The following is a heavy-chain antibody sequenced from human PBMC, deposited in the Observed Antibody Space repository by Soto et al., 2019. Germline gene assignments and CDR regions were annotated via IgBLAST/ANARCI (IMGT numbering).Heavy chain of an antibody. J-gene: IGHJ6*02. CDR1: GFTFSSYG. Sequence: GGSLRLSCAASGFTFSSYGMHWVRQAPGKGLEWVAVISYDGSNKYYADSVKGRFTISRDNSKNTLYLQMNSLRAEDTAGYYCAKDDPPGYSSSWYDFSRTPSEYYYYGMDVWGQGTTVTVSS. V-gene: IGHV3-30*18. CDR3: AKDDPPGYSSSWYDFSRTPSEYYYYGMDV. CDR2: ISYDGSNK. D-gene: IGHD6-13*01.